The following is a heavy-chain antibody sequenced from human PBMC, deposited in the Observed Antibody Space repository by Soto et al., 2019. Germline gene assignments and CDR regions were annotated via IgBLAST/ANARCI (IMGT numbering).Heavy chain of an antibody. V-gene: IGHV4-4*02. J-gene: IGHJ5*01. D-gene: IGHD1-26*01. Sequence: QVQLQESGPGLVKPSGTLSLTCAVSGGSVRSSYWWGWVRQAPGKGLEWIGEIYYSGRTEYNPSLESRVTISVDKSKNEFSLRLTSVTAADTALYFCARLGPLGGVTFNSWGQGKLVTVSS. CDR2: IYYSGRT. CDR3: ARLGPLGGVTFNS. CDR1: GGSVRSSYW.